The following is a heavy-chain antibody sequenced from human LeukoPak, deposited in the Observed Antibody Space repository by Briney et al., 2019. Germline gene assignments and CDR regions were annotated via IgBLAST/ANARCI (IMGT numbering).Heavy chain of an antibody. Sequence: GGSLRLSCAASGFTFSSYGMHWVRQAPGKGLEWVAFIRYDGSNKYYADSVKGRFTISRDNSKNTLYLQMNSLRAEDTAVYYCAKDQNFVGWGDGYNSWFDYWGQGTLVTVSS. CDR2: IRYDGSNK. CDR3: AKDQNFVGWGDGYNSWFDY. V-gene: IGHV3-30*02. J-gene: IGHJ4*02. CDR1: GFTFSSYG. D-gene: IGHD5-24*01.